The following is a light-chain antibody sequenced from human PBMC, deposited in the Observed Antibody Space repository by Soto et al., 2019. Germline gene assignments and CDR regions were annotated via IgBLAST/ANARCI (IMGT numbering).Light chain of an antibody. J-gene: IGKJ1*01. CDR1: QSVSSN. CDR2: GAS. V-gene: IGKV3-15*01. CDR3: QHYNNCRPQT. Sequence: EIVMTQSPATLSVSPGERATLSCSASQSVSSNLAWYKQKPGQAPRLLIYGASTRATGIPARFSGSGSGTEFTLTISNLQSEDFAVYYCQHYNNCRPQTFGQGPNVQIK.